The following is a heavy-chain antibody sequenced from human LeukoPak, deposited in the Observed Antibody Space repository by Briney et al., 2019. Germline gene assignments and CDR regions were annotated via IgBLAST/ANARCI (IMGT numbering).Heavy chain of an antibody. V-gene: IGHV4-59*12. CDR1: GGSISTYY. CDR3: ASVRHSSCWDFQD. J-gene: IGHJ1*01. CDR2: MYYSVST. Sequence: PTETLSLTCTVSGGSISTYYWSWIRQPPEKGLEWIGHMYYSVSTSDNPSLKSRAAISIDTSKNQFSLKLTSVTAADTAVYYCASVRHSSCWDFQDWGQGTLVTVSS. D-gene: IGHD6-19*01.